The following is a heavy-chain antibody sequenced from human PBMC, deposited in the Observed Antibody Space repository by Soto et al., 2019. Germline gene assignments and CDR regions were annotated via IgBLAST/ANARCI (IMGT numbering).Heavy chain of an antibody. J-gene: IGHJ4*02. CDR2: ISAYNGNT. V-gene: IGHV1-18*04. CDR3: AREKGDYGDTNFDY. D-gene: IGHD4-17*01. CDR1: GYTFTSYC. Sequence: ASVEVSCKASGYTFTSYCISWVRQAPGQGLEWMGWISAYNGNTNYAQKLQGRVTMTTDTSTSTAYMELRSLRSDDTAVYYCAREKGDYGDTNFDYWGQGTLVTVSS.